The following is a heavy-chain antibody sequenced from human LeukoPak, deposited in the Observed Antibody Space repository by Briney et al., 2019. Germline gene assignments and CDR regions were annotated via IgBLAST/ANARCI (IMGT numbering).Heavy chain of an antibody. CDR1: GGSISSYY. CDR2: SYYSGST. V-gene: IGHV4-59*01. CDR3: ARSRHYYASSGYFRDAFDI. Sequence: SETLSLTCTVSGGSISSYYWSWIRQPPGKGLEWIGHSYYSGSTNYHPSLKSRVTISVDTSKNHFSLKLSSVTAADTAVYYCARSRHYYASSGYFRDAFDIWGQGTMVTVSS. J-gene: IGHJ3*02. D-gene: IGHD3-22*01.